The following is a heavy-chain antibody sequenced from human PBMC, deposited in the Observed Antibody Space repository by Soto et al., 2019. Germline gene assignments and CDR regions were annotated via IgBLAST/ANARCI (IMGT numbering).Heavy chain of an antibody. J-gene: IGHJ5*02. CDR1: GFTFSSYW. D-gene: IGHD3-10*01. V-gene: IGHV3-7*01. Sequence: EVQLVESGGGLVQPGGSLRLSCAASGFTFSSYWMSWFRQAPGKGLEWVAHIKQSGSDRYYVDSVRGRFTISRDNAKNSLYLQMNSLRVEDTAMYYCASVKSWAVSPWGQGTLVTVSS. CDR2: IKQSGSDR. CDR3: ASVKSWAVSP.